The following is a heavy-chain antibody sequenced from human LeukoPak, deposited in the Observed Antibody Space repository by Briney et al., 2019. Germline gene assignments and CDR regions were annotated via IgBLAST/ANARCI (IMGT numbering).Heavy chain of an antibody. CDR1: GGSVSSSGYS. J-gene: IGHJ5*02. Sequence: TSETLSLTCTVSGGSVSSSGYSWNWIRQPPGKTLEWIGYTYYSGRTNYNPSLKGRVTISLDTSKNQFSLRLTSVTAADTAVYYCALRRLTSAQIIEDNWFDPWGQGTLVTVSS. V-gene: IGHV4-61*08. CDR3: ALRRLTSAQIIEDNWFDP. CDR2: TYYSGRT. D-gene: IGHD2/OR15-2a*01.